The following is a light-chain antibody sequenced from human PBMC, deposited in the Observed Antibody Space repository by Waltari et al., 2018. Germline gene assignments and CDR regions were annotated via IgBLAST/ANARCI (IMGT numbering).Light chain of an antibody. CDR2: SAS. CDR1: QGISNY. J-gene: IGKJ4*01. Sequence: DIQLTQSPSFLSASVRDRVTITCRASQGISNYLAWYQQKPGQAPNLLILSASTLQSGVPSRFSGSGSGTEFSLTISSLQPEDFATYYCQQLNSYPLTFGGGTKVEIK. V-gene: IGKV1-9*01. CDR3: QQLNSYPLT.